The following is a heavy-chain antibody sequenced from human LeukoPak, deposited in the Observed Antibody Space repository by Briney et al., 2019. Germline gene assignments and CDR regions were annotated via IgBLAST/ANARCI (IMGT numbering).Heavy chain of an antibody. CDR1: GGSISSYY. CDR2: IYTSGST. V-gene: IGHV4-4*07. D-gene: IGHD6-13*01. CDR3: AARKYSSSWYTGYYMDV. Sequence: PSETLSLTCTVSGGSISSYYWSWIRQPAGKGLEWIGRIYTSGSTNYNPSLKSRVTMSVDTSKNQFSLKLSSVTAADTAVYYCAARKYSSSWYTGYYMDVWGKGTTVTVSS. J-gene: IGHJ6*03.